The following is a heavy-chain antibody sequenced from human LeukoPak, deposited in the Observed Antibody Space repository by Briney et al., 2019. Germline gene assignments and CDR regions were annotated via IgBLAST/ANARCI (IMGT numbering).Heavy chain of an antibody. J-gene: IGHJ6*02. D-gene: IGHD6-19*01. V-gene: IGHV3-23*01. CDR3: AKELRQWLALLAYYHYGMDV. CDR1: GFTFSSYA. Sequence: GGSLRLSCAASGFTFSSYAMSWVRQAPGKGLEWVSAISGSGGSTYYADSAKGRFTISRDNSKNTLYLQMNSLGAEDTAVYYCAKELRQWLALLAYYHYGMDVWGQGTTVTVSS. CDR2: ISGSGGST.